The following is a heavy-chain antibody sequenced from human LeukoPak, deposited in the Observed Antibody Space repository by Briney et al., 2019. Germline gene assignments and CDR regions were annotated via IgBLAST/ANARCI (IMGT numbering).Heavy chain of an antibody. CDR2: INHSGST. CDR1: GGSFSGYY. CDR3: ARDMTTVVTPGPYYFDY. Sequence: SETLSLTCAVYGGSFSGYYWSWIRQPPGKGLEWIGEINHSGSTNYNPSLKRRVTISVDTSKNQFSLKLSSVTAADTAVYYCARDMTTVVTPGPYYFDYWGQGTLVTVSS. V-gene: IGHV4-34*01. D-gene: IGHD4-23*01. J-gene: IGHJ4*02.